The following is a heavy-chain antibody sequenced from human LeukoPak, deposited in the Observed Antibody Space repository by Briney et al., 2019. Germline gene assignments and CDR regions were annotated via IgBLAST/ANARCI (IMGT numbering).Heavy chain of an antibody. CDR2: ISGSGGST. CDR3: ALLWFGELLPDY. CDR1: GFTFSSYA. Sequence: AGGSLRLSCAASGFTFSSYAMSWVRQAPGKGLEWVSAISGSGGSTYYADSVKGRFTISRDNSKNTLYLQMTSLRAEDTAVYYCALLWFGELLPDYWGQGTLVTVSS. V-gene: IGHV3-23*01. D-gene: IGHD3-10*01. J-gene: IGHJ4*02.